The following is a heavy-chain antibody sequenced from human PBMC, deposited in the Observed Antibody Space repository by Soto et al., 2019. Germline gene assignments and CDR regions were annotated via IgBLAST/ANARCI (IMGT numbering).Heavy chain of an antibody. V-gene: IGHV4-38-2*01. D-gene: IGHD1-26*01. CDR3: ARVDGSQKGAFDI. CDR1: GYSISSGYY. CDR2: IYHSGST. Sequence: TSETLSLTCAVSGYSISSGYYWGWIRQPPGKGLEWIGSIYHSGSTYYNPSLKSRVTISVDTSKNQFSLKLSSVTAADTAVYYCARVDGSQKGAFDIWGQGTMVTVSS. J-gene: IGHJ3*02.